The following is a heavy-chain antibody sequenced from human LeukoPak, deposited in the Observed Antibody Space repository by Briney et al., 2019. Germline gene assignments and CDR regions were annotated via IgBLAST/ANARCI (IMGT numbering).Heavy chain of an antibody. CDR1: AYSFPNYW. CDR3: ARGPYAYTSSATLGSYNWFDP. Sequence: GESLNISCKGSAYSFPNYWIGWVRQMPGKGLEWIGVIYPGDSHTRYSPSFQDQVTISVDKSISTAYLQCSSLKASDTAMYYCARGPYAYTSSATLGSYNWFDPWGQGSLVTVSS. V-gene: IGHV5-51*01. CDR2: IYPGDSHT. D-gene: IGHD2-2*02. J-gene: IGHJ5*02.